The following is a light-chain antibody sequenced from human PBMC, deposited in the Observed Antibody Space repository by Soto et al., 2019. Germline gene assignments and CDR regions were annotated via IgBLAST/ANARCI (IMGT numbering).Light chain of an antibody. CDR3: SSYARSSNV. V-gene: IGLV2-8*01. CDR2: EVN. J-gene: IGLJ1*01. CDR1: SSDVGGYNY. Sequence: QSVLTQPPSASGSPGQSVAISCTGTSSDVGGYNYVSWYQQHPGKATKLMIYEVNKRPSGVPDRFSGSKSGNTASLTVSGLQAEDEADYYVSSYARSSNVFGTGTKVTVL.